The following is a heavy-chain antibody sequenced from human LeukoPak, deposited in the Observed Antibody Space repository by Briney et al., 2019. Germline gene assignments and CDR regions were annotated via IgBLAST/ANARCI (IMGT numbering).Heavy chain of an antibody. CDR1: GGSFSGYY. CDR3: ARRRLYSSGAPVFDY. D-gene: IGHD6-19*01. J-gene: IGHJ4*02. V-gene: IGHV4-34*01. Sequence: SETLSLTCAVYGGSFSGYYWSWIRQPPGKGLEWIGEINHSGSTNYNPSLKSRVTISVDTSKNQFSLKLSSVTAADTAVYYCARRRLYSSGAPVFDYWGQGTLVTVSS. CDR2: INHSGST.